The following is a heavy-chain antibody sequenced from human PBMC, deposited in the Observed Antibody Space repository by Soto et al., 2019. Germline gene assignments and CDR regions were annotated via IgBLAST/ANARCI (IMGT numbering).Heavy chain of an antibody. CDR2: IYHSGST. J-gene: IGHJ4*02. CDR3: ARDLRIAVVEVFDY. V-gene: IGHV4-4*02. D-gene: IGHD6-19*01. CDR1: GVSISSTTW. Sequence: QVQLQESGPGLVKPSGTLSLTCAVYGVSISSTTWWSWVRQPPGKGLEWIGEIYHSGSTNYNPSLKSRVTISVDKSKNHFSLQLSSVTAADTAVYYCARDLRIAVVEVFDYWGQGTLVTVSS.